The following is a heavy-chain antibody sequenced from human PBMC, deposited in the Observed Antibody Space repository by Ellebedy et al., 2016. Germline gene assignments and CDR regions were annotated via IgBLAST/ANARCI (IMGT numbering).Heavy chain of an antibody. J-gene: IGHJ4*02. Sequence: GESLKISCAASGFTFSSYAIHWVRQAPGKGLEWVAVISYDGSNKYYADSVKGQFTISRDNFKNTLFLQMNSLRAEDTAVYYCARDGSWSFDYWGQGILVTVSS. CDR2: ISYDGSNK. CDR1: GFTFSSYA. D-gene: IGHD6-13*01. V-gene: IGHV3-30-3*01. CDR3: ARDGSWSFDY.